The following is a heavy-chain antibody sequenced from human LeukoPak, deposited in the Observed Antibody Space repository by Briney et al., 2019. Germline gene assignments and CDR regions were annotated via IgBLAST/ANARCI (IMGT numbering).Heavy chain of an antibody. D-gene: IGHD4-23*01. CDR1: GFTFSSYA. CDR3: AKGLGNLYWFDC. J-gene: IGHJ4*02. V-gene: IGHV3-23*01. Sequence: PGGSLRLSCAASGFTFSSYAMSWVRQAPGKGLEWVSDIGGGGDFIYYADSVKGRFTISRDNSKNTLYLQVNSLSAEDTAVYYCAKGLGNLYWFDCWGQGTLVTVSS. CDR2: IGGGGDFI.